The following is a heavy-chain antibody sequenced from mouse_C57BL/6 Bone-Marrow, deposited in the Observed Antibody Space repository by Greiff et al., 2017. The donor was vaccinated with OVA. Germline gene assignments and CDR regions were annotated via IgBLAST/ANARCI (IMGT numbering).Heavy chain of an antibody. CDR2: IDPSDSET. V-gene: IGHV1-52*01. Sequence: VQLQQPGAELVKPGASVKMSCKASGYTFTSYWITWVKQRPIQGLEWIGNIDPSDSETHYNQKFKDKATLTVDKSSSTAYMQLSSLTSEDSAVYYCARWGWYFDVWGTGTTVTVSS. CDR1: GYTFTSYW. CDR3: ARWGWYFDV. J-gene: IGHJ1*03.